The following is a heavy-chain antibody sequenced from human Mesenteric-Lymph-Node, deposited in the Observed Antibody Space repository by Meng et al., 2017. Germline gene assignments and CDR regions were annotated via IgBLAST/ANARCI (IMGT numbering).Heavy chain of an antibody. D-gene: IGHD6-19*01. J-gene: IGHJ4*02. V-gene: IGHV4-4*02. CDR1: GVSIITNDW. Sequence: QPKESAQVLVKSSETLSFTCVVSGVSIITNDWWGWVRQTPGKGLECIGEIYHSGSTNYNPSLKSRVTISVDKSKNQFSLNLSSVTAADMAVYYCARVGQWLPIDYWGQGTLVTVSS. CDR3: ARVGQWLPIDY. CDR2: IYHSGST.